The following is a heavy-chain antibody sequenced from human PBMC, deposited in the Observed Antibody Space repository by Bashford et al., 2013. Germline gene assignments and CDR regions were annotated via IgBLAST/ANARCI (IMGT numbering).Heavy chain of an antibody. CDR1: GFTFSSYE. CDR2: ISSSGSTI. V-gene: IGHV3-48*03. CDR3: ARDLITMVRRGYYYFDY. D-gene: IGHD3-10*01. Sequence: GGSLRLSCAASGFTFSSYEMNWVRQAPGKGLEWVSYISSSGSTIYYADSVKGRFTISRDNAKNSLYLQMNSLRAEDTAVYYCARDLITMVRRGYYYFDYWGQGTLVTVSS. J-gene: IGHJ4*02.